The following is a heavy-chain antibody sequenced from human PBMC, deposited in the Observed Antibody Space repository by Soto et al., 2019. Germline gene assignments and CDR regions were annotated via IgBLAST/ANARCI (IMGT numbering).Heavy chain of an antibody. D-gene: IGHD5-18*01. CDR1: GGSISSGDYY. CDR2: IYYSGST. CDR3: ASNSYGYIFYEY. V-gene: IGHV4-30-4*01. J-gene: IGHJ4*02. Sequence: SETLSVTCTVSGGSISSGDYYCSWIRQPPGKGLEWIGYIYYSGSTYYNPSLKSRVTISVDTSKNQFSLKLSSVTAADTAVYYCASNSYGYIFYEYWGQGTLVTVSS.